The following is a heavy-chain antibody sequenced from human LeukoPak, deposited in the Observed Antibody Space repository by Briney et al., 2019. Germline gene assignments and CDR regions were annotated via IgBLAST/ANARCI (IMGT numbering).Heavy chain of an antibody. CDR2: INPNSGGT. V-gene: IGHV1-2*02. J-gene: IGHJ2*01. CDR1: GYTFTGYY. CDR3: ARGSLQRKFDV. Sequence: ASVKVSCKASGYTFTGYYMHWVRQAPGRGLEWMGWINPNSGGTNYAQRFQGRVTMTRDTSITTAYMDLSRLESDDTAVYYCARGSLQRKFDVWGRGTLVTVSS.